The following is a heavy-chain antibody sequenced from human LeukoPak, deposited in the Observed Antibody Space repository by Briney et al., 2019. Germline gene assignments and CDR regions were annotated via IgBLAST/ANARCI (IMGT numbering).Heavy chain of an antibody. Sequence: ASVKVSCKASGYTFTSYDINWVRQATGQGLEWMGWMNPNSGNTGYAQKFQGRVTMTRNTSIGTAYMELSSLRSEDTAVYYCARDLSSESYDFWSGPDYWGQGTLVSVSS. CDR1: GYTFTSYD. V-gene: IGHV1-8*01. CDR2: MNPNSGNT. J-gene: IGHJ4*02. D-gene: IGHD3-3*01. CDR3: ARDLSSESYDFWSGPDY.